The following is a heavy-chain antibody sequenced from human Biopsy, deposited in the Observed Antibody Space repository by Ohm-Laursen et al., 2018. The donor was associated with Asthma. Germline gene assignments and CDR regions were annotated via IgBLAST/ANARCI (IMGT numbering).Heavy chain of an antibody. CDR1: GASISGGVYY. V-gene: IGHV4-31*03. CDR2: IYYIGRT. J-gene: IGHJ3*01. D-gene: IGHD6-19*01. Sequence: SQTLSLTCTVSGASISGGVYYWSWIRQYPGKALEWIGYIYYIGRTYYYPSLKSRVIISVDTSMNQFSLKLTSVTAADTAVYFCARDAGSAWSSGLDAFDFWGHGTMVTVSS. CDR3: ARDAGSAWSSGLDAFDF.